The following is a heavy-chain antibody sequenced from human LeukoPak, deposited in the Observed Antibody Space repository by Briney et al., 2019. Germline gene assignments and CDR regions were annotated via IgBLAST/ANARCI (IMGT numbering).Heavy chain of an antibody. CDR1: GFTFSNYA. Sequence: GGSLRLSCAASGFTFSNYAMTWVRQAPGKGLEWVSVISGSGGNTYYADSVKGRFTISRDNSKNTLYLQMNSLRAEDTAVYYCARDLDIVVVPASWFYPWGQGTLVTVSS. J-gene: IGHJ5*02. CDR3: ARDLDIVVVPASWFYP. V-gene: IGHV3-23*01. D-gene: IGHD2-2*03. CDR2: ISGSGGNT.